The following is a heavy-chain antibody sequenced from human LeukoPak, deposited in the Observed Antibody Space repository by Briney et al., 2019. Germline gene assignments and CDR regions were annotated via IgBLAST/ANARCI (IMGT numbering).Heavy chain of an antibody. J-gene: IGHJ3*02. CDR3: AKDRREVGLIMGAFDI. Sequence: GGSLRLSCEASGFTFSSYGMHWVRQAPGKGLEWVAVISYDGSNKYYADSVKGRFTISRDNSKNTLYLPMNSLRAEDTAVYYCAKDRREVGLIMGAFDIWGQGTMVTVSS. CDR1: GFTFSSYG. D-gene: IGHD3-10*01. CDR2: ISYDGSNK. V-gene: IGHV3-30*18.